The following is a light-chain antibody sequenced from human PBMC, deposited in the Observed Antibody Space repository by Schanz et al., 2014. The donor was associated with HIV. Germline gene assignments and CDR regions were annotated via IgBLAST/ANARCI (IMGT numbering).Light chain of an antibody. J-gene: IGLJ3*02. V-gene: IGLV1-44*01. CDR3: AAWDGGLNGRV. CDR2: ANN. Sequence: QSVLTQPPSASGTPGQRVTISCSGSTSNIGSNHVDWYQQLPGTAPRLLIQANNQRPSGVPDRFSGSQSGTSASLAISGLQSDDEADYYCAAWDGGLNGRVFGGGTKLTVL. CDR1: TSNIGSNH.